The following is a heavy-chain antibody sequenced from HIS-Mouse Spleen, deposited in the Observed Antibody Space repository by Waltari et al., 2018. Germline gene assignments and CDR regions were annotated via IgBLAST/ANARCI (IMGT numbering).Heavy chain of an antibody. V-gene: IGHV3-21*01. Sequence: ELQLVESGGGLVKPGGSLRLSCAASGFTFSSYSMNWVRPAPGKGREVVPSSSRSISNINYADSVKGQFTISRYNAKNSLYLQMNSLRAEDTAVYYCARDRGQWLANDAFDIWGQGTMVTVSS. CDR1: GFTFSSYS. CDR2: SSRSISNI. D-gene: IGHD6-19*01. J-gene: IGHJ3*02. CDR3: ARDRGQWLANDAFDI.